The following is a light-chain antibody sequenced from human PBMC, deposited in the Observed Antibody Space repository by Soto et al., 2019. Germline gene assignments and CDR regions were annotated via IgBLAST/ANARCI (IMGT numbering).Light chain of an antibody. CDR2: GAS. Sequence: DIQMTQSPSTLSASVGDRVTITCRASQTIGSWLAWYQQRPGKAPNLLIYGASTLESGGPSRFSGRGSGTELTLAIRSLHPDDSATYYCQQYNSNSRRTFGRETKEE. V-gene: IGKV1-5*01. J-gene: IGKJ1*01. CDR3: QQYNSNSRRT. CDR1: QTIGSW.